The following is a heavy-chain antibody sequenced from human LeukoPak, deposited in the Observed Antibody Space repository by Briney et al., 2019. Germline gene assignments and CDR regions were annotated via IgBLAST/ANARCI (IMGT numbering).Heavy chain of an antibody. D-gene: IGHD2-15*01. V-gene: IGHV7-4-1*02. Sequence: ASVKVSCKASGYTFTSYAMNWVRQAPGQGLEWMGWINTNTGNPTYAQGFTGRFVFSLDTSVSTAYLQISSLKAEDTAVYYCARAHEPYCSGGSCYLDYWGQGTLVTVSS. CDR2: INTNTGNP. CDR3: ARAHEPYCSGGSCYLDY. J-gene: IGHJ4*02. CDR1: GYTFTSYA.